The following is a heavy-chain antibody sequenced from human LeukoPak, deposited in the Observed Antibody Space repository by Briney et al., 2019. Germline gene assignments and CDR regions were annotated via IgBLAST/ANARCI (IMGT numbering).Heavy chain of an antibody. CDR2: ISSSGANT. J-gene: IGHJ4*02. V-gene: IGHV3-23*01. CDR3: AKGIMGLSCSSTSCYEIDY. D-gene: IGHD2-2*01. Sequence: PGGSLRLSCAASGFTFSNYWMHWVRQGPGKGLEWVSGISSSGANTYYADSVKGRFTSSRDNSKNTLFLQMNSLRAEDTAVYYCAKGIMGLSCSSTSCYEIDYWGQGTLVTVSS. CDR1: GFTFSNYW.